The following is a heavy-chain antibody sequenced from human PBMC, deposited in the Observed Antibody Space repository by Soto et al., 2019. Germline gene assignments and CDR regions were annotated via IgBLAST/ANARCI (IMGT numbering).Heavy chain of an antibody. J-gene: IGHJ4*02. Sequence: KPSETLSLTCTVSGGSISSGGYYWSWIRQHPGTGLEWIGYIYYSGSTYYNPSLKSRVTISVDTSKNQFSLKLSSVTAADTAVYYCAVVGATIEGEDYWGQGTLVTVSS. D-gene: IGHD1-26*01. CDR3: AVVGATIEGEDY. V-gene: IGHV4-31*03. CDR1: GGSISSGGYY. CDR2: IYYSGST.